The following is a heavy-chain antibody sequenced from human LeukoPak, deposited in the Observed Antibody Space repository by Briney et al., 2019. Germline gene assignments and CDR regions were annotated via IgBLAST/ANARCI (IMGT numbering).Heavy chain of an antibody. V-gene: IGHV4-31*03. CDR3: ARSDSSGYYYVS. Sequence: SETLSLTCTVSGGSLSSGGYYWTWIRQHPGQGLEWIGYIYYSGSTYYNPSLKSRLSISVDTSKNQFSLNLTSVTAADTAVYYCARSDSSGYYYVSWGQGTLVTASS. CDR2: IYYSGST. J-gene: IGHJ5*02. D-gene: IGHD3-22*01. CDR1: GGSLSSGGYY.